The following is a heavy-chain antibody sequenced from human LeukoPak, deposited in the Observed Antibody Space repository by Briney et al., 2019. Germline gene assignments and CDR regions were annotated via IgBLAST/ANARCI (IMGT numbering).Heavy chain of an antibody. Sequence: GASVKVSCKASGYTFTSYYMHWVRQAPGQGLEWMGIINPSGGSTGYAQKFQGRVTMTRDTSTSTVYMELSSLRSEDTAVYYCARASLQGAFDIWGQGTMVTVSS. CDR3: ARASLQGAFDI. J-gene: IGHJ3*02. V-gene: IGHV1-46*01. CDR2: INPSGGST. CDR1: GYTFTSYY.